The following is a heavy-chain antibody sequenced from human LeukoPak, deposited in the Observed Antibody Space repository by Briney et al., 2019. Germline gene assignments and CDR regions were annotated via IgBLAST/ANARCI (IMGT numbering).Heavy chain of an antibody. CDR2: ISGNGDNT. J-gene: IGHJ4*02. Sequence: TGGSLRLSCAASGFTFSTYAISWVRQAPGKGLEWVSGISGNGDNTYYADSVKSWFTIYRDNSKSRLSLQMNSLRAEDTAVYYCAKTLSSGWSGKYYFDYWGQGTLVSVSS. CDR3: AKTLSSGWSGKYYFDY. CDR1: GFTFSTYA. D-gene: IGHD6-19*01. V-gene: IGHV3-23*01.